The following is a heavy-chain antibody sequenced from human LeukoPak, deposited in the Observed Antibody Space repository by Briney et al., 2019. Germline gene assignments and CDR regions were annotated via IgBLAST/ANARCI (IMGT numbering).Heavy chain of an antibody. D-gene: IGHD5-18*01. V-gene: IGHV3-23*01. CDR2: IIGSGGST. CDR3: AKGGLGTDMVFDY. J-gene: IGHJ4*02. CDR1: GFTFSRYV. Sequence: PGGSLRLSCAASGFTFSRYVMNWVRQAPGKGPGWVSGIIGSGGSTYYADSVKGRFTISRDNSKNMVYLQLDSLRAEDTAVYYCAKGGLGTDMVFDYWGQGNLVTVSS.